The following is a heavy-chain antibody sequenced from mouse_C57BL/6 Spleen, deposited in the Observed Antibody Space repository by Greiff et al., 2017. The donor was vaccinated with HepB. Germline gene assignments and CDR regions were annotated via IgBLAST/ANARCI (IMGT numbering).Heavy chain of an antibody. CDR3: ARDGSSPYWYFDV. CDR2: IDPANGNT. J-gene: IGHJ1*03. CDR1: GFNIKNTY. D-gene: IGHD1-1*01. Sequence: EVKLVESVAELVRPGASVKLSCTASGFNIKNTYMHWVKQRPEQGLEWIGRIDPANGNTKYAPKFQGKATITADTSSNTAYLQLSSLPSEDTAIYYCARDGSSPYWYFDVWGTGTTVTVSS. V-gene: IGHV14-3*01.